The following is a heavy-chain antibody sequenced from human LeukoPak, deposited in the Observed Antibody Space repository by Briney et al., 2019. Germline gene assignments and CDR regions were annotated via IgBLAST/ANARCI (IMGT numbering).Heavy chain of an antibody. Sequence: GGSLRLSCAASGFTFSSYAMSWVRQAPGKGLEWVSAISGSGGSTYYADSVKGRFTISRDNSKNTLYLQMNSLRAEDTAVYYCAKDRIHASHGDYVFDYWGQGTLVTVSS. D-gene: IGHD4-17*01. CDR3: AKDRIHASHGDYVFDY. V-gene: IGHV3-23*01. CDR1: GFTFSSYA. J-gene: IGHJ4*02. CDR2: ISGSGGST.